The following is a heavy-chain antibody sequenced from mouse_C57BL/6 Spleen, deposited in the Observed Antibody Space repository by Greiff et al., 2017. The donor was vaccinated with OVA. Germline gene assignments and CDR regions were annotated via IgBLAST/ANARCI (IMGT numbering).Heavy chain of an antibody. Sequence: QVQLQQPGAELVKPGASVKLSCKASGYTFTSYWMHWVKQRPGQGLEWIGMIHPNSGSTNYNEKFKSKATLTVDKSSSTAYMQLSSLTSEDSAVYYCARSSTVVARDYYAMDYWGQGTSVTVSS. CDR2: IHPNSGST. CDR1: GYTFTSYW. J-gene: IGHJ4*01. V-gene: IGHV1-64*01. CDR3: ARSSTVVARDYYAMDY. D-gene: IGHD1-1*01.